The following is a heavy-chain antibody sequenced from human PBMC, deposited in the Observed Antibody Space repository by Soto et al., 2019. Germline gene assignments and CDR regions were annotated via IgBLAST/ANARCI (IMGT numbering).Heavy chain of an antibody. J-gene: IGHJ6*02. CDR1: GFTLRTAW. CDR3: ATEPYFYDSSGVDV. V-gene: IGHV3-15*07. CDR2: IKRESDGGTT. Sequence: EVQLVESGGGLVKPGGSLRLACAASGFTLRTAWMNWVRQAPGKGVEWVGRIKRESDGGTTDDGVSVRGRFTISRDESQNTLYLQMNSVGTEDTAVYYCATEPYFYDSSGVDVWGQGTTVTVSS.